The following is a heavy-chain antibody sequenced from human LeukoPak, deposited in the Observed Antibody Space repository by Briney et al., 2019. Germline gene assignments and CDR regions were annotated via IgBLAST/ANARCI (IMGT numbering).Heavy chain of an antibody. V-gene: IGHV4-61*01. CDR2: IYYSGST. CDR1: GGSVSSGSYY. J-gene: IGHJ3*02. D-gene: IGHD3-10*01. CDR3: AAGGSGSYPYDAFDI. Sequence: SETLSLTCTVSGGSVSSGSYYWSWIRQPPGKGLEWIGYIYYSGSTNYNPSLKSRVTISVDTSKNQFSLKLSSVTAADTAMYYCAAGGSGSYPYDAFDIWGQGTMVTVSS.